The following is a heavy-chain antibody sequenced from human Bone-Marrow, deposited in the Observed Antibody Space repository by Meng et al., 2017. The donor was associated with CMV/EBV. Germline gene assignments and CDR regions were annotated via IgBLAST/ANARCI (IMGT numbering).Heavy chain of an antibody. D-gene: IGHD3-22*01. CDR2: IYYSGST. J-gene: IGHJ4*02. V-gene: IGHV4-30-4*08. CDR1: GGSISSGDYY. Sequence: SETLSLTCTVSGGSISSGDYYWSWIRQPPGKGLEWIGYIYYSGSTYYNPSLKSRVTISVDTSKNQFSLKLSSVTAADTAVYSCASESRAHDSWDWGQGTLVTVSS. CDR3: ASESRAHDSWD.